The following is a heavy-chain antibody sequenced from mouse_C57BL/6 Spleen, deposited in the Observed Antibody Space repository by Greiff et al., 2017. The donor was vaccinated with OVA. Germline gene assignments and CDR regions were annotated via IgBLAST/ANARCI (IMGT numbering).Heavy chain of an antibody. CDR1: GYAFSSYW. CDR2: IYPGDGDT. CDR3: ARADYYGSSKNWYFDV. J-gene: IGHJ1*03. D-gene: IGHD1-1*01. V-gene: IGHV1-80*01. Sequence: VQLVESGAELVKPGASVKISCKASGYAFSSYWMNWVKQRPGQGLEWIGQIYPGDGDTNYNGKFKGKATLTVDKSSSTAYMQLSRLTSEDSAVYFCARADYYGSSKNWYFDVWGTGTTVTVSS.